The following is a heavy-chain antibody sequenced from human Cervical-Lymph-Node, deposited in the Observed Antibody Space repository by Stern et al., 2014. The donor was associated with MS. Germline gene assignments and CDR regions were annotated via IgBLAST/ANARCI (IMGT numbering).Heavy chain of an antibody. V-gene: IGHV3-30*18. CDR1: GFTFSSYA. D-gene: IGHD2-2*01. CDR3: AKQGTSGRIDS. CDR2: ISSGGSNK. Sequence: QVQLVQSGGGVVQPGRSLRLSCAASGFTFSSYAMHWVRQAPGKGLEWVAVISSGGSNKYYTDSVEGRFTISRDNSKNTLYLQVNSLRPEDTAVYYCAKQGTSGRIDSWGQGILVTVSS. J-gene: IGHJ4*02.